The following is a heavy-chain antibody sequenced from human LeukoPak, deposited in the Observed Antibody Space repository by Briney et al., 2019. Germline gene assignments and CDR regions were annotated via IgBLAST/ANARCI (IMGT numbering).Heavy chain of an antibody. D-gene: IGHD2/OR15-2a*01. CDR2: IYYSGST. CDR1: GGSIRSSYYY. V-gene: IGHV4-30-4*01. J-gene: IGHJ3*02. Sequence: PSETLSLTCTVSGGSIRSSYYYWSWIRQPPGKGLEWIGYIYYSGSTYYNPSLKSRVTISVDTSKNQFSLKLSSVTAADTAVYYCARDPVVYEVLAFDIWGQGTMVTVSS. CDR3: ARDPVVYEVLAFDI.